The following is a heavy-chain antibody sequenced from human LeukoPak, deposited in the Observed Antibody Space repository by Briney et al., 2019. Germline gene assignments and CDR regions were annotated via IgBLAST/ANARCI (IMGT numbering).Heavy chain of an antibody. CDR1: GGSISSYY. CDR2: IYYSGST. V-gene: IGHV4-59*08. Sequence: PSETLSLTCTVSGGSISSYYWSWIRQPPGKGLEWIGYIYYSGSTNYNPSLKSRLTISVDTSKNQFSLKLSSVTAADTAVYYCARHGRDIVVVPAARSLYYMDVWGKGTTVTVSS. D-gene: IGHD2-2*01. CDR3: ARHGRDIVVVPAARSLYYMDV. J-gene: IGHJ6*03.